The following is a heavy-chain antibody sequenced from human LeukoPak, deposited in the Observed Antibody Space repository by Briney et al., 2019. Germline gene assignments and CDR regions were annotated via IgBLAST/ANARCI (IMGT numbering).Heavy chain of an antibody. J-gene: IGHJ5*02. D-gene: IGHD2-2*01. V-gene: IGHV3-74*01. CDR1: GFTFSSYW. CDR3: ARDKGRAAIGSVWFDP. Sequence: QTGGSLRLSCAASGFTFSSYWMHWVRQAPGKGLVWVSRINSDGSGTSYADSVKGRFTISRDNAKNTLYLQMNSLRAEDTALYHCARDKGRAAIGSVWFDPWGQGTLVTVSS. CDR2: INSDGSGT.